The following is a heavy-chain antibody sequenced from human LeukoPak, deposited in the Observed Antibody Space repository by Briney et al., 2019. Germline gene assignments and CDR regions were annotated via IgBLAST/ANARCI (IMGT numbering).Heavy chain of an antibody. CDR3: ATDLVAGYYFDY. Sequence: ASVKVSCKASGGTFSSYAISWVRQAPGQGLEWMGGIIPIFGTASYAQKFQGRVTITADESTSTAYMELSSLRSEDTAVYYCATDLVAGYYFDYWGQGTLVTVSS. CDR2: IIPIFGTA. D-gene: IGHD2-21*01. J-gene: IGHJ4*02. CDR1: GGTFSSYA. V-gene: IGHV1-69*13.